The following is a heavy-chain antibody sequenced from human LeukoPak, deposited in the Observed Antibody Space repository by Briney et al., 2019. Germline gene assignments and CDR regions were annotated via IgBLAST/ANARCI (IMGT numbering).Heavy chain of an antibody. CDR3: ARLGSGSYYNDAFDI. Sequence: SETLSLTCTVSGGSISSYYWSWIRQPPGKGLEWIGYIYYSGSTNYNPSLKSRVTISVDMSKNQFSLKLSSVTAADTAVYYRARLGSGSYYNDAFDIWGQGTMVTVSS. D-gene: IGHD3-10*01. CDR2: IYYSGST. J-gene: IGHJ3*02. CDR1: GGSISSYY. V-gene: IGHV4-59*08.